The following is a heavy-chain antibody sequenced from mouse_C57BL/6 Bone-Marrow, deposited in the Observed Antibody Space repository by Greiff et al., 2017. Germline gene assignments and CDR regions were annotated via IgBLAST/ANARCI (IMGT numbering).Heavy chain of an antibody. V-gene: IGHV1-62-3*01. D-gene: IGHD1-1*01. CDR3: ARDYGSDYAMDY. J-gene: IGHJ4*01. CDR2: IDPNSGGT. Sequence: QVQLQQPGAELVKPGASVKLSCKASGYTFTSYCMHWVQQSPGRGLEWIGRIDPNSGGTTYNEKFKGKAAVTVDKPYSTAYMQLNSLTSEDSAVYYCARDYGSDYAMDYWGQGTSVTVSS. CDR1: GYTFTSYC.